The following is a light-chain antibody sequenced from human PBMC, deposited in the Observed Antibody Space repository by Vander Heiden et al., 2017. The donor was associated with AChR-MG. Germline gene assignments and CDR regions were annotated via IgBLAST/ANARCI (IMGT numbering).Light chain of an antibody. J-gene: IGKJ5*01. CDR2: GAS. V-gene: IGKV3-20*01. CDR3: HREGSSPNT. CDR1: ESVSGSH. Sequence: EIVFTQSPDTLSLSSGERATLSCRASESVSGSHLAWYQQKPGQAPRLLIYGASRRATGIPDRFSGSGYGADFTLSISRLEPEAFAVFYCHREGSSPNTFGQRTRLEIK.